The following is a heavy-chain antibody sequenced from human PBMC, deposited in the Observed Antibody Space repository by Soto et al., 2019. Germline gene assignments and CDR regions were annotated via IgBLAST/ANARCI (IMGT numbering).Heavy chain of an antibody. CDR3: ARDIASPGGDYFDS. D-gene: IGHD2-21*01. Sequence: EVQLVESGGGLVKAGGSLRLFCTASGFTFRNYNMNWVRQAPGKGLEWVSSISTGGAYMFYADSVKGRFTISRDNAQNSLFLQRDSPRAEDTAVYYCARDIASPGGDYFDSRGEGTLVSVS. J-gene: IGHJ4*02. V-gene: IGHV3-21*06. CDR1: GFTFRNYN. CDR2: ISTGGAYM.